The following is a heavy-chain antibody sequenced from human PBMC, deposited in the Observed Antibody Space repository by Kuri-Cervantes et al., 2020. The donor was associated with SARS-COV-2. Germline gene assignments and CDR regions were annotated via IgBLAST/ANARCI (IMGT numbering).Heavy chain of an antibody. Sequence: SETRSLTCTVSGGTISSSSYYWGWIRQPPGKGLEWIGSIYYSGSTYYNPSLKSRVTISVDTSKNQFSLKLSSVTAADTAVYYCARREQLVSRNYYYYYGMDVWGQGTTVTVSS. CDR2: IYYSGST. V-gene: IGHV4-39*01. CDR3: ARREQLVSRNYYYYYGMDV. D-gene: IGHD6-6*01. J-gene: IGHJ6*02. CDR1: GGTISSSSYY.